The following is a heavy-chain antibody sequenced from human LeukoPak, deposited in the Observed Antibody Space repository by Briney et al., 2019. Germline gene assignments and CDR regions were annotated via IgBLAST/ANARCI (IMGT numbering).Heavy chain of an antibody. V-gene: IGHV3-30*02. D-gene: IGHD6-19*01. CDR3: AKDLVAVATHTPIDY. Sequence: PGGSLRLSCAASGCTFSSYGMHWVRQAPGKGLEWVALIRYDGSNKYYADSVQGRFTISRDNSKNTVYLQMNSLRAEDTAVYYCAKDLVAVATHTPIDYWGQGTLVTVSS. J-gene: IGHJ4*02. CDR2: IRYDGSNK. CDR1: GCTFSSYG.